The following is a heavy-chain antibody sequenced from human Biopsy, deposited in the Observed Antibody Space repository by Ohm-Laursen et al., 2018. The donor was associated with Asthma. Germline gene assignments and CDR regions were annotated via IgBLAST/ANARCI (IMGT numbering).Heavy chain of an antibody. Sequence: ASVKISCKASGYPFTDYYVHWVRQAPGQGLEWMGRIDPNSGGTNYAQKFLGRFTMTRDTSVNTAFMVLSRLRSDDTAVYYCARIKIRIGAGTDRYFDLWGRGTLVTVSS. CDR2: IDPNSGGT. CDR1: GYPFTDYY. CDR3: ARIKIRIGAGTDRYFDL. J-gene: IGHJ2*01. D-gene: IGHD3-16*01. V-gene: IGHV1-2*06.